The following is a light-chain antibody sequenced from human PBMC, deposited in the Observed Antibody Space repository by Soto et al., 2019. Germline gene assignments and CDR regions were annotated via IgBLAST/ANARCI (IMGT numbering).Light chain of an antibody. Sequence: QSALTQPASVSGSPEQSITISCAGTSSDVGGYNYVSWYQQHPGKVPRLIISDVNKRPSGVSDRFSGSKSGNTASLTISGLQADDEADYYCASFTRSVTVVFGGGTQLTVL. CDR1: SSDVGGYNY. J-gene: IGLJ2*01. CDR3: ASFTRSVTVV. V-gene: IGLV2-14*03. CDR2: DVN.